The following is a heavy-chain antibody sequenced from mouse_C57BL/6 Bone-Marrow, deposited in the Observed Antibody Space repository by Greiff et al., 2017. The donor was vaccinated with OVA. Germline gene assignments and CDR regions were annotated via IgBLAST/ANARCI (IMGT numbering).Heavy chain of an antibody. J-gene: IGHJ2*01. CDR1: GFTFSSYG. CDR2: ISSGGSYT. V-gene: IGHV5-6*02. Sequence: EVMLVEFGGDLVKPGGSLKLSCAASGFTFSSYGMSWVRQTPDKRLEWVATISSGGSYTYYPDSVKGRFTISRDNAKNTLYLQMSSLKSEDTAMYDCARHGDYGSFFDYWGQGTTLTVSS. CDR3: ARHGDYGSFFDY. D-gene: IGHD1-1*01.